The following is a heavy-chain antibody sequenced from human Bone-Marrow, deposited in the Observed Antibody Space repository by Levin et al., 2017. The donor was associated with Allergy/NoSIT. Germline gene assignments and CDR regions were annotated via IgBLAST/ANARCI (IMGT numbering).Heavy chain of an antibody. CDR3: AKWHSGEMDYGDYQRDFDL. V-gene: IGHV3-30*18. CDR1: GFTFSSYG. Sequence: GGSLRLSCAASGFTFSSYGMHWVRQAPGKGLEWVAVISYDGSNKYYADSVKGRFTISRDNSKNTLYLQMNSLRAEDTAVYYCAKWHSGEMDYGDYQRDFDLWGRGTLVTVSS. D-gene: IGHD4-17*01. CDR2: ISYDGSNK. J-gene: IGHJ2*01.